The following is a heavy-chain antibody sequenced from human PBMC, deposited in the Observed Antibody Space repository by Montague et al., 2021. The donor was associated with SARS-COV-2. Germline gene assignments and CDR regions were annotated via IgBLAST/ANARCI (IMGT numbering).Heavy chain of an antibody. CDR3: VRYSGWFYFDF. J-gene: IGHJ4*02. Sequence: CAISGDSVASNSATWNWVRQSPSRGLEWLGGTYYRSKWYSDYAPXVRGRLTVNPDASKNEFSLELNYVTPEDTAVYYCVRYSGWFYFDFWGQGTLVTVSS. D-gene: IGHD6-19*01. CDR1: GDSVASNSAT. V-gene: IGHV6-1*01. CDR2: TYYRSKWYS.